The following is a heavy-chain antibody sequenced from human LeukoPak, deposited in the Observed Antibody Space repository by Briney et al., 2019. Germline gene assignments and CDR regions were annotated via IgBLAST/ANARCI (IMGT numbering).Heavy chain of an antibody. CDR2: ISGSGGST. V-gene: IGHV3-23*01. J-gene: IGHJ4*02. D-gene: IGHD1-26*01. CDR1: GFTFDDYG. CDR3: AKSAIVGATYRGNY. Sequence: GGSLRLSCAASGFTFDDYGMSWVRQAPGKGLEWVSAISGSGGSTYYADSVKGRFTISRDNSKNTPYLQMNSLRDEDTAVYYCAKSAIVGATYRGNYWGQGTLVTVSS.